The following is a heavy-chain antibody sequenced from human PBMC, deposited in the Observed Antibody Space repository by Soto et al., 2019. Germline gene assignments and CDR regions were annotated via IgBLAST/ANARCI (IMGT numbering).Heavy chain of an antibody. CDR1: GFTFSSYG. Sequence: QVQLVESGGGVVQPGRSLRLSCAASGFTFSSYGMHWVRQAPGKGLEWVAVISYDGSNKYYADSVKGRFTISRDNSKNTLYLQMNILRAEDTAVYYCAKEGPAYYYDSSGYYDYWGQGTLVTVSS. CDR3: AKEGPAYYYDSSGYYDY. D-gene: IGHD3-22*01. CDR2: ISYDGSNK. V-gene: IGHV3-30*18. J-gene: IGHJ4*02.